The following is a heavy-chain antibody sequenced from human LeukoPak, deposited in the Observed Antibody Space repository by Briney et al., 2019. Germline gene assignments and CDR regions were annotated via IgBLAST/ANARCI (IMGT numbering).Heavy chain of an antibody. CDR2: MNPNSGNT. D-gene: IGHD6-19*01. J-gene: IGHJ4*02. CDR1: GYTFTSCG. V-gene: IGHV1-8*01. CDR3: TRGSSGRRDN. Sequence: ASVKVSCKASGYTFTSCGINWVRQATGQGLEWMGWMNPNSGNTGYGQSFQGRITMTRDVSIGTAYMELSNLTSEDTAIYYCTRGSSGRRDNWGQGTLVTVSA.